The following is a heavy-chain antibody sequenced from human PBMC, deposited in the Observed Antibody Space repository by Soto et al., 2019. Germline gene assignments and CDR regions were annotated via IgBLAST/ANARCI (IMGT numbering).Heavy chain of an antibody. Sequence: GGSLRLSCAASGFTFSSYAMSWVRQAPGKGLEWVSAISGSGGSTYYADSVKGRFTISRDNSKNTLYLQMNSLRAEDTAVYYCAKVLAGDDFWSGYYIGYYYYYMDVWGKGTTVTVSS. D-gene: IGHD3-3*01. CDR2: ISGSGGST. V-gene: IGHV3-23*01. CDR3: AKVLAGDDFWSGYYIGYYYYYMDV. CDR1: GFTFSSYA. J-gene: IGHJ6*03.